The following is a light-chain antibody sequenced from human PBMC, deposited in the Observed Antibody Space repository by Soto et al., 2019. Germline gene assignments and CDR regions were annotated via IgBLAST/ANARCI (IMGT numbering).Light chain of an antibody. Sequence: DNQMTQSPSTLSAFVGDRVTITCRASQSIGRWLAWYQQKPGKAPKLLIYDASSLESGVPSRFSGSGSGTDFTLTISSLEPEDFAVYYCQHRSSWPVSFGQGTRLEI. CDR1: QSIGRW. CDR2: DAS. CDR3: QHRSSWPVS. J-gene: IGKJ5*01. V-gene: IGKV1-5*01.